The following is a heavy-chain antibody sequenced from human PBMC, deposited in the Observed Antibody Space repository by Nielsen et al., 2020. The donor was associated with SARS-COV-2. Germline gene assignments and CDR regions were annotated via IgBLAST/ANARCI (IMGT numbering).Heavy chain of an antibody. Sequence: IRPCAVPGLEWVAVIWYDGSNKYYADSVKGRFTISRDNSKNALYLQMNSLRAEDTALYYCGRVLSPYDYRILSYWGQGTLVTVSS. CDR2: IWYDGSNK. D-gene: IGHD4-11*01. V-gene: IGHV3-33*01. CDR3: GRVLSPYDYRILSY. J-gene: IGHJ4*02.